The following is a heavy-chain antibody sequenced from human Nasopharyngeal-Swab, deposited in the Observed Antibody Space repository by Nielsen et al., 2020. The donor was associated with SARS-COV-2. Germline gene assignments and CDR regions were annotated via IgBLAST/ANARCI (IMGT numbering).Heavy chain of an antibody. V-gene: IGHV3-64*04. CDR2: IRSNGGST. J-gene: IGHJ4*02. D-gene: IGHD3-9*01. CDR3: ARENYEPTLDILTGYSDY. CDR1: GFTFSSYA. Sequence: GGSLRLSCSASGFTFSSYAMHWVRQAPGKGLEYVSAIRSNGGSTYYADSVKGRFTISRDNSKNTLYLQMNSLRAEDTAVYYCARENYEPTLDILTGYSDYWGQGTLVTVSS.